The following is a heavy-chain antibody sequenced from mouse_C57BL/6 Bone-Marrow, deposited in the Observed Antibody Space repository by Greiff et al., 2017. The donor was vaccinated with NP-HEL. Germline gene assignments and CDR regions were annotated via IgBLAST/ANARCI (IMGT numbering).Heavy chain of an antibody. J-gene: IGHJ2*01. CDR3: ARRGTAQATDY. D-gene: IGHD3-2*02. CDR2: INPSTGGT. Sequence: VQLQQSGPELVKPGASVKISCKASGYSFTGYYMNWVKQSPEKSLEWIGEINPSTGGTTYNQKFKAKATLTVDKSSSTAYMQLKSLTSEDSAVYYCARRGTAQATDYWGQGTTLTVSS. V-gene: IGHV1-42*01. CDR1: GYSFTGYY.